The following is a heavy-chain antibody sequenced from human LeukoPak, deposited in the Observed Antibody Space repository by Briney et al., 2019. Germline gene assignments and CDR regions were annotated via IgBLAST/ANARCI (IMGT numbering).Heavy chain of an antibody. CDR1: GFTFSSYW. D-gene: IGHD3-16*01. CDR2: IKQDGSEK. CDR3: ARDLGRGDYP. J-gene: IGHJ5*02. Sequence: AGGSLRLSCAAPGFTFSSYWMSWVRQAPGKGLEWVANIKQDGSEKYYVDSVKGRFTISRDNAKNSLYLQMNSLRAEDTAVYYCARDLGRGDYPWGQGTLVTVSS. V-gene: IGHV3-7*01.